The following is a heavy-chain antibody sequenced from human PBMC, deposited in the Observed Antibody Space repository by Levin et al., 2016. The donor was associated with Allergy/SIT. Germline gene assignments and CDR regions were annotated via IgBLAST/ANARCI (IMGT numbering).Heavy chain of an antibody. J-gene: IGHJ6*02. D-gene: IGHD3-3*01. V-gene: IGHV4-34*01. CDR2: INHSGST. CDR3: ARVRITIFLGGMDV. CDR1: GASFSGYY. Sequence: SETLSLTCAVYGASFSGYYWSWIRQPPGKGLEWIGEINHSGSTNYNPSLKSRVTISVDTSKNQFSLKLSSVTAADTAVYYCARVRITIFLGGMDVWGQGTTVTVSS.